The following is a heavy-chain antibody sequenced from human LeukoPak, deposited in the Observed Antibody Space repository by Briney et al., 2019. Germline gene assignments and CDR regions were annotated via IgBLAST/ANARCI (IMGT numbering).Heavy chain of an antibody. Sequence: GGSLRVSCEVSEVTFRNNWMSWVRQAPGKGLEWVANVKQDGSEKYYVESVKGRFTISRDNAKNSLYLQMNSLRAEDTAVYYCARVAGDSPPFYFDYWGQGTLVTVSS. J-gene: IGHJ4*02. CDR3: ARVAGDSPPFYFDY. V-gene: IGHV3-7*01. CDR2: VKQDGSEK. CDR1: EVTFRNNW. D-gene: IGHD3-22*01.